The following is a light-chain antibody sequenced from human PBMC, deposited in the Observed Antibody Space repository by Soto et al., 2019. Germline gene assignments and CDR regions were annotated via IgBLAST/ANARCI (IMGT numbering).Light chain of an antibody. V-gene: IGKV3-20*01. CDR1: HTISSSY. CDR2: GAS. J-gene: IGKJ1*01. CDR3: QQYGSSLSVT. Sequence: EIVLTQSPGTLSLSPGERATLSCRASHTISSSYLAWYQQKPGQAPRLLIYGASSRATGIPDRFSGSGSGTDFTLTISRLEPEDFAVYYCQQYGSSLSVTFGQGTKVDIK.